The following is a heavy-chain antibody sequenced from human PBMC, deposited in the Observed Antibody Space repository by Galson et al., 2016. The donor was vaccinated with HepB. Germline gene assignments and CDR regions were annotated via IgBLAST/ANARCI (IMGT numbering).Heavy chain of an antibody. V-gene: IGHV3-23*01. CDR2: ISGSGANT. Sequence: SLRLSCAASGFTFSNYAMTWVRQAPGKGLEWVSGISGSGANTHYANAVKGRFTISRDNSNNTLYLQGNSLRAEDTALYFCARYRNSWAPFDYWGQGRLVTVSS. CDR3: ARYRNSWAPFDY. J-gene: IGHJ4*02. D-gene: IGHD6-13*01. CDR1: GFTFSNYA.